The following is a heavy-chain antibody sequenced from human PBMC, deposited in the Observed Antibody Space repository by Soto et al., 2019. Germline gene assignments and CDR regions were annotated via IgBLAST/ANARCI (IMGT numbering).Heavy chain of an antibody. CDR3: ARVGGYGIIDY. V-gene: IGHV4-59*12. J-gene: IGHJ4*02. CDR1: GGSISSYY. CDR2: MHYSGNS. D-gene: IGHD1-1*01. Sequence: SETLSLTCTVSGGSISSYYWTWIRQPPGKGLEWIGFMHYSGNSNYNPSLKSRVTISVDTSKNQFSLKLSSVTAADTAVYYCARVGGYGIIDYWGQGTLVTVSS.